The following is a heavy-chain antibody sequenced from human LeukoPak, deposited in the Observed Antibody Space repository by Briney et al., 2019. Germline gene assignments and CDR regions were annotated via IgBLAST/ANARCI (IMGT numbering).Heavy chain of an antibody. CDR1: GGSIRTTSFY. V-gene: IGHV4-39*07. Sequence: SETLSLTCTVSGGSIRTTSFYWGWIRQPPGKGLEWIGSIFYSGSTYYNPSLKSRVTISVDTSKNQFSLRLNSVTAADTAVYYCASGRPNRYQLLLLLWGQGTLVTVSS. CDR3: ASGRPNRYQLLLLL. CDR2: IFYSGST. J-gene: IGHJ4*02. D-gene: IGHD2-2*01.